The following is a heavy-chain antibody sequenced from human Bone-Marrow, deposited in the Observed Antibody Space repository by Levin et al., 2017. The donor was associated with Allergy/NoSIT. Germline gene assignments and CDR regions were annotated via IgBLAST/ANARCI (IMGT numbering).Heavy chain of an antibody. J-gene: IGHJ6*02. CDR2: ISWNSDSI. Sequence: GGSLRLSCAASGFSFDDYAMHWVRQVPGKGLEWVASISWNSDSIGYGDSVKGRFTISRDNAKNSLSLQMNNLRAEDTALYYCAKDIAAGGSSGRRHLAVLHYYYGMDVWGQGTTVIVS. V-gene: IGHV3-9*01. CDR1: GFSFDDYA. D-gene: IGHD6-13*01. CDR3: AKDIAAGGSSGRRHLAVLHYYYGMDV.